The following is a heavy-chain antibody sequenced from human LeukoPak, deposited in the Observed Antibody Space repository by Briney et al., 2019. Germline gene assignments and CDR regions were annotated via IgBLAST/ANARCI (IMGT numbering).Heavy chain of an antibody. D-gene: IGHD5-18*01. Sequence: SETLSLTCTVSGGSINNYYWSWIRQPAGKGLEWIGRIYSSGSTNYSPSLKSRVTMSVDTSKTQFSLRLSSVAAADTAVYYCARGPDTRGYSYYFDYWGQGTLVSVSS. CDR2: IYSSGST. J-gene: IGHJ4*02. CDR1: GGSINNYY. CDR3: ARGPDTRGYSYYFDY. V-gene: IGHV4-4*07.